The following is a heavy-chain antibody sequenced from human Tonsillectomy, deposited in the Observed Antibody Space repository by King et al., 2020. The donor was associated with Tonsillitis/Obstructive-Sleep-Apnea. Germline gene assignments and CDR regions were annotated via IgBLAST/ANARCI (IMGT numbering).Heavy chain of an antibody. CDR1: GFTFSSYW. J-gene: IGHJ2*01. CDR2: IKQEGSEK. CDR3: ARGARCFDL. V-gene: IGHV3-7*04. Sequence: VQLVESGGGLVQPGGSLRLSCAASGFTFSSYWMSCVRQAPGNGLEWVANIKQEGSEKDYVDSVKGRFTIARDNAKNSLYLQMNSLRVEDTAVYYCARGARCFDLWGRGTLVTVSS.